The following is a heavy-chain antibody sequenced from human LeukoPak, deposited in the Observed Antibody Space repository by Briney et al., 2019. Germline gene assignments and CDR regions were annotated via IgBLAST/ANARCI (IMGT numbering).Heavy chain of an antibody. J-gene: IGHJ4*02. CDR2: ISHSGST. CDR1: GYSISCGYY. D-gene: IGHD3/OR15-3a*01. V-gene: IGHV4-38-2*02. Sequence: PSETLSLTCTVSGYSISCGYYWGWIRQPPGEGLEWIATISHSGSTYYNPSLKSQVTISVDTSKHQFSLKLSSVTAADTAVYYCARQTGSGLFILPGGQGTLVTVSS. CDR3: ARQTGSGLFILP.